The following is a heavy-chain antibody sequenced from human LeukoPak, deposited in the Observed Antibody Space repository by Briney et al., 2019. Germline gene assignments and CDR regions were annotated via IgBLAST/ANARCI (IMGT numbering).Heavy chain of an antibody. CDR3: ASGSRGYGSGSFDY. Sequence: GGSLRLSCAASGFTFSSYAMSWVRQAPGKGLEWVSSISSSSSYIYYADSVKGRFTISRDNAKNSLYLQMNSLRAEDTAVYYCASGSRGYGSGSFDYWGQGTLVTVSS. CDR1: GFTFSSYA. J-gene: IGHJ4*02. CDR2: ISSSSSYI. V-gene: IGHV3-21*01. D-gene: IGHD3-10*01.